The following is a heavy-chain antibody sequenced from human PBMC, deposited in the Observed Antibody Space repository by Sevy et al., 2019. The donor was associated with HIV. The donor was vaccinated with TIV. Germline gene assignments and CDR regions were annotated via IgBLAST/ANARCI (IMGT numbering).Heavy chain of an antibody. Sequence: GGSLRLSCAASGFTFSIYGMHWVRQAPGKGLEWVACTRYDGSTKYYADSVKGRFTISRDNSKNTLYLQMNSLRAEDTAVYYCAKDLTGRYSSSSGDFDYWGQGTLVTVSS. V-gene: IGHV3-30*02. CDR2: TRYDGSTK. CDR1: GFTFSIYG. CDR3: AKDLTGRYSSSSGDFDY. D-gene: IGHD6-6*01. J-gene: IGHJ4*02.